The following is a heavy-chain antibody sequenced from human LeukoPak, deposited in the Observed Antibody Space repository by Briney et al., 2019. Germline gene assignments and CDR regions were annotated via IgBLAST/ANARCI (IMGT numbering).Heavy chain of an antibody. V-gene: IGHV3-23*01. CDR2: FSGNSGST. Sequence: GGSWCSPCAAFGFTFEGFALSWAARVPGKGWRGFSAFSGNSGSTYYADSVKGRFTISRDNSKNTLYLQMNSLRAEDTALYYCAKSKGSSWWDYFDYWGQGTLVTVSS. J-gene: IGHJ4*02. CDR3: AKSKGSSWWDYFDY. D-gene: IGHD6-13*01. CDR1: GFTFEGFA.